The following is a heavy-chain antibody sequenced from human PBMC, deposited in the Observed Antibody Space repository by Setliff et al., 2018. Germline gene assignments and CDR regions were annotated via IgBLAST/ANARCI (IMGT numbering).Heavy chain of an antibody. CDR1: GASISSGTYY. CDR2: IHYRGTT. D-gene: IGHD4-4*01. V-gene: IGHV4-39*01. Sequence: SETLSLTCTVSGASISSGTYYWAWIRQPPGKGLEWIGRIHYRGTTYSNASLASRLTISVDTAKNQFSLTMTSVTAADTALYFCARGFPVTSYRSHYYMDVWGEGTTVTV. J-gene: IGHJ6*03. CDR3: ARGFPVTSYRSHYYMDV.